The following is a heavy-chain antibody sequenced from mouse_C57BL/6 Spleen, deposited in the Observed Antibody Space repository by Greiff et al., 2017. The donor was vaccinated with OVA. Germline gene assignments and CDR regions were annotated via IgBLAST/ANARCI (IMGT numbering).Heavy chain of an antibody. CDR1: GYAFTNYL. J-gene: IGHJ4*01. V-gene: IGHV1-54*01. CDR3: ARYSNPYAMDY. CDR2: INPGSGGT. D-gene: IGHD2-5*01. Sequence: QVQLKESGAELVRPGTSVKVSCKASGYAFTNYLIEWVKQRPGQGLEWIGVINPGSGGTNYNEKFKGKATLTADKSSSTAYMQLSSLTSEDSAVYFCARYSNPYAMDYWGQGTSVTVSS.